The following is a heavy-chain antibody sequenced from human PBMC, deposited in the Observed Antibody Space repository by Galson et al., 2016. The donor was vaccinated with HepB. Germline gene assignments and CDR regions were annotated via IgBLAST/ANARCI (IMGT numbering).Heavy chain of an antibody. Sequence: QSGAEVKKPGESLKISCKGFGYSFTTYWIGWVRQMPGKGLEWMGMIYPGDSDTRYSPSFQGQVTIPADQSINTAYLQWSSLKASDTAMYYCARTVSIAAAGGADYWGQGTLVTVSS. V-gene: IGHV5-51*01. J-gene: IGHJ4*02. CDR2: IYPGDSDT. D-gene: IGHD6-13*01. CDR3: ARTVSIAAAGGADY. CDR1: GYSFTTYW.